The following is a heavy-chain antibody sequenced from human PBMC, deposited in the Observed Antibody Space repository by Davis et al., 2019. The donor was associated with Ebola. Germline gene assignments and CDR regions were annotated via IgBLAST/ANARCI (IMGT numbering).Heavy chain of an antibody. CDR1: GFTFSTYS. CDR3: TTAEDYYDSSGYYYRWGVDY. CDR2: IRSKAYGGTT. Sequence: GESLKISCAASGFTFSTYSMSWVRQAPGKGLEWVGFIRSKAYGGTTEYAASVKGRFTISRDDSKSIAYLQMNSLKTEDTAVYYCTTAEDYYDSSGYYYRWGVDYWGQGTLVTVSS. J-gene: IGHJ4*02. D-gene: IGHD3-22*01. V-gene: IGHV3-49*04.